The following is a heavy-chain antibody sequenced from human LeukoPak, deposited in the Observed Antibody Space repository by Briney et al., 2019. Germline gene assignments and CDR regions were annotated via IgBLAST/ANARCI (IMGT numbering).Heavy chain of an antibody. CDR2: IYYSGST. CDR3: ARVGRCSGGTCYGFDP. Sequence: SETLSLTCTVSGGSISSSSYYWGWIRQPPGKGLERIGSIYYSGSTYYNPSLKSRVTISVDTSKNQFSLKLSSVTAADTAVYYCARVGRCSGGTCYGFDPWGQGTLVTVSS. V-gene: IGHV4-39*07. J-gene: IGHJ5*02. D-gene: IGHD2-15*01. CDR1: GGSISSSSYY.